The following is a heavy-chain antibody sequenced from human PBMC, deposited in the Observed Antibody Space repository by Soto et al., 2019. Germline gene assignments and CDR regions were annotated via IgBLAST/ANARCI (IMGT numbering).Heavy chain of an antibody. V-gene: IGHV1-69*06. CDR1: GFTFNVYG. CDR2: LIPIYDEP. CDR3: ARVRDPHLDHYGLDV. J-gene: IGHJ6*02. Sequence: QVQLVQSGAEVKNPGSSVRVSCKTSGFTFNVYGIHWVRQAPGQGLEWMGVLIPIYDEPNYAQKFQGRVTITADKSTTTVYLELSSLRSEDTAVYFCARVRDPHLDHYGLDVWGQGTTVTVSS.